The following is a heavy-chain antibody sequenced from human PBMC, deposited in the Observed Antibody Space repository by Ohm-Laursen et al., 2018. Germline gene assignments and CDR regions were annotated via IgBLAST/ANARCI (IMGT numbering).Heavy chain of an antibody. CDR3: ARDMPGLDWFDP. V-gene: IGHV4-61*01. D-gene: IGHD2-2*01. CDR2: IHYSGST. CDR1: GGSVSSGSYY. Sequence: PSQTLSLTCTVSGGSVSSGSYYWSWIRQPPGKGLEWIGYIHYSGSTNYNPSLKSRVTISVDTSKNQFSLKLSSVTAADTAVYYCARDMPGLDWFDPWGQGTLVTVSS. J-gene: IGHJ5*02.